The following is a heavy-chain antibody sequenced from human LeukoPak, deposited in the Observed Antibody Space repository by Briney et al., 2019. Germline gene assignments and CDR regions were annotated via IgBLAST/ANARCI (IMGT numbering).Heavy chain of an antibody. Sequence: SQTLSLTCAVSGASISSSGNSWSWIRQRPGKGLEWIGYIYQSGSTYYNPSLKSRVTISVDTSKNQFSLNLSSVTAADSAVYYCARLSSDYVDYWGQGTLVTVSS. D-gene: IGHD6-19*01. J-gene: IGHJ4*02. V-gene: IGHV4-30-2*01. CDR1: GASISSSGNS. CDR2: IYQSGST. CDR3: ARLSSDYVDY.